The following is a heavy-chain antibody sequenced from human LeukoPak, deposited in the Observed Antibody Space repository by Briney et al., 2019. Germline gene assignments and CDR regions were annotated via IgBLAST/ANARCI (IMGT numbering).Heavy chain of an antibody. Sequence: GESLKISCKGSGYSFTSYWIGWVRQMPGKGLEWMGIIYSGDSDTRYSPSFQGQVTISADKSISTAYLQWSSLKASDTAMYYCTRSRGPIVVVPAASGGYMDVWGKGTTVTVSS. CDR1: GYSFTSYW. D-gene: IGHD2-2*01. J-gene: IGHJ6*03. CDR2: IYSGDSDT. V-gene: IGHV5-51*01. CDR3: TRSRGPIVVVPAASGGYMDV.